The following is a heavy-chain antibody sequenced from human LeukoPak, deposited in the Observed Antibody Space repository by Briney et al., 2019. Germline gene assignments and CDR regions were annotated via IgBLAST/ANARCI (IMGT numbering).Heavy chain of an antibody. Sequence: LSLTCAVYGGSFSGYYWSWIRQPPGKGLEWVSYITSSGTTIYYADSVKGRFTISRDNAKNSLYLQMNSLRAEDTAIYYCATYRQVLLPFESWGQGTLVTVSS. CDR2: ITSSGTTI. J-gene: IGHJ4*02. V-gene: IGHV3-11*01. CDR1: GGSFSGYY. CDR3: ATYRQVLLPFES. D-gene: IGHD2-8*02.